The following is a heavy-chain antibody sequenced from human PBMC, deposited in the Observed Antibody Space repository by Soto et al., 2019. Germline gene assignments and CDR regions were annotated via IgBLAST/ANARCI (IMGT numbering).Heavy chain of an antibody. Sequence: GGSLRLSCAASGFIFSNYVMYWVRQAPGKGLEWVAFMSYDGTTKYYADSVKGRFTISRDNSKNTLYLQMNSLRAEDTAAYYCARVSVLLWFGDLYYFDYWGQGTLVTVSS. V-gene: IGHV3-30-3*01. CDR1: GFIFSNYV. J-gene: IGHJ4*02. CDR2: MSYDGTTK. CDR3: ARVSVLLWFGDLYYFDY. D-gene: IGHD3-10*01.